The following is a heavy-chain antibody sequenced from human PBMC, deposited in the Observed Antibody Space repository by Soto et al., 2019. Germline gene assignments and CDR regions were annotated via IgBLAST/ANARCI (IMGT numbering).Heavy chain of an antibody. CDR2: IYPGDSNT. D-gene: IGHD6-19*01. CDR1: GYSFTSYW. CDR3: ARHRGYSSGWVNGAPYYYCYDMDV. J-gene: IGHJ6*02. Sequence: GESLKISCKGSGYSFTSYWIGWVRQMPGKGLEWMGIIYPGDSNTRYSPSFQGQVTISADKSISTAYLQWSSLKASDTAMYYCARHRGYSSGWVNGAPYYYCYDMDVWGQGTTVTVSS. V-gene: IGHV5-51*01.